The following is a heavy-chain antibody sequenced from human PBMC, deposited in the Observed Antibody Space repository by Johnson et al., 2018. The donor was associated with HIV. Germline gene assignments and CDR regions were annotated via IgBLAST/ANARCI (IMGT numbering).Heavy chain of an antibody. D-gene: IGHD3-3*01. CDR3: ARGAGYNFWSGYYAGRNAFDI. Sequence: VQLVESGGGVVQPGRSLRLSCAASGFTFSSYDMHWVRQATGTGLEWVSAIGTAGDTYYPGSVKGRFTISRENAKNSLYLQMNSLRAGDTAVYYCARGAGYNFWSGYYAGRNAFDIWGQGTMVTVSS. CDR1: GFTFSSYD. V-gene: IGHV3-13*01. CDR2: IGTAGDT. J-gene: IGHJ3*02.